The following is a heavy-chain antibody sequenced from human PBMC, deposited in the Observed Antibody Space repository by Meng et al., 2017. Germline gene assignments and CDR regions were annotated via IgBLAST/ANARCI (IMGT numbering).Heavy chain of an antibody. CDR3: ARAQLSRLFDS. Sequence: QVLRQASGSVLMKPSESLSLSFAVSGYSISGTYWWSWIRLPPGKGLGWIVEVTHSWSTNHHPSLQSRVTISADLYNNQFSLRLFSVTAADTAVYFCARAQLSRLFDSWGQGALVTVSS. V-gene: IGHV4-4*02. J-gene: IGHJ4*02. D-gene: IGHD2-2*01. CDR2: VTHSWST. CDR1: GYSISGTYW.